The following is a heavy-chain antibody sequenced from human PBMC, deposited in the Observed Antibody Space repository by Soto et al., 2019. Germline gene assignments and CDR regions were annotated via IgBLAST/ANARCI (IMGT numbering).Heavy chain of an antibody. Sequence: GASVKVSCKASGGTFSSYAISWVRQAPGQGLEWMGGIIPIFGTANYAQKFQGRVTITADESTSTAYMELSSLRSEDTAVYYCASRIAARPLTGNWFDPWGQGTLVTVSS. D-gene: IGHD6-6*01. CDR1: GGTFSSYA. J-gene: IGHJ5*02. V-gene: IGHV1-69*13. CDR2: IIPIFGTA. CDR3: ASRIAARPLTGNWFDP.